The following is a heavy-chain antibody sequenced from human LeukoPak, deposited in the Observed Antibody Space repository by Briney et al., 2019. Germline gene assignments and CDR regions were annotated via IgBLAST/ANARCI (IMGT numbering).Heavy chain of an antibody. CDR3: ARGPYGDYGQGFDY. D-gene: IGHD4-17*01. J-gene: IGHJ4*02. V-gene: IGHV3-48*03. Sequence: GGSLRLSCAASGFTFSSYEMNWVRQAPGKGLEWVSYISSSGSTIYYADSVMGRFTISRDNAKNSLYLQMNSLRAEDTAVYYCARGPYGDYGQGFDYWGQGTLVTVSS. CDR1: GFTFSSYE. CDR2: ISSSGSTI.